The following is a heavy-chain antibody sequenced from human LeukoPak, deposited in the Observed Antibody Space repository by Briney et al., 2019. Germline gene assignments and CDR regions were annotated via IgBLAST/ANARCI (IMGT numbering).Heavy chain of an antibody. D-gene: IGHD3-16*01. J-gene: IGHJ4*02. CDR1: GGTFSSYA. V-gene: IGHV1-69*04. CDR3: ARWRGSYTFDY. CDR2: IIPILGIA. Sequence: GASVKVSCKASGGTFSSYAISWVRQAPGQGLEWMGRIIPILGIANYAQKFQGRVTITADKSTSTAYMELSSLRSEDTAVYYCARWRGSYTFDYWGQGTLVTVSS.